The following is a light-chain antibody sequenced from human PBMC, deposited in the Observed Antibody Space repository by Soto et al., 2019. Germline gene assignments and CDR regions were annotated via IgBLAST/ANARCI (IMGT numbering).Light chain of an antibody. Sequence: QSALTQPPSASGSPGQSVTISCTGTSSDVGGYNYVSWYQQHPGKAPKLMIYEVSKRPSGVPDRFSGSKSGNTASLTVSGLQAEDEADYYCTSYAGSNNLFSVFGTGTKLTVL. J-gene: IGLJ1*01. CDR1: SSDVGGYNY. CDR2: EVS. CDR3: TSYAGSNNLFSV. V-gene: IGLV2-8*01.